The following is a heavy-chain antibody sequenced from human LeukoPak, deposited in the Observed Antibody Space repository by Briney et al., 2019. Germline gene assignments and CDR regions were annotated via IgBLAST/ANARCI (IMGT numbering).Heavy chain of an antibody. Sequence: GGSLRLSCAASGFTFSSYAMSWVRQAPGKGLEWVSTLSGSGASTSYADSVKGRFPISRDNSKNTLYLQMNSLRAEDTARYYCAKQKGYCSGGSCYYSDYWGQGTLVTVSS. CDR3: AKQKGYCSGGSCYYSDY. V-gene: IGHV3-23*01. J-gene: IGHJ4*02. CDR1: GFTFSSYA. CDR2: LSGSGAST. D-gene: IGHD2-15*01.